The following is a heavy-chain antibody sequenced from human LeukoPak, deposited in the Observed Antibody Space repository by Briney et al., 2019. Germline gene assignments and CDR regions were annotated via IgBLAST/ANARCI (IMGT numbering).Heavy chain of an antibody. J-gene: IGHJ4*02. CDR2: TYYRSKWYN. Sequence: SQTLPLTCAISGDSLSSNSAAWHWLRQSPSRGLEWLGRTYYRSKWYNDYAVSVKSRITINPDTSKNQFSLQLNSVTPEDTAVYYCARGGAVALDYWGQGTLVTVSS. V-gene: IGHV6-1*01. D-gene: IGHD6-19*01. CDR1: GDSLSSNSAA. CDR3: ARGGAVALDY.